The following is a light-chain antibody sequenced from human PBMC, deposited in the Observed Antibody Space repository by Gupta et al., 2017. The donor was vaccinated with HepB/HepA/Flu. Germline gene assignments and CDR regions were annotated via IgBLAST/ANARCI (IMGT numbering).Light chain of an antibody. J-gene: IGLJ1*01. Sequence: SYELTQPPSVSVSPGQTASITCTGDKLGDKYACWYQPKPGQPHLLFIYHDSKRPAGIPGRFSASYAGNTATLTIRGTKGGGEADYYGQAADSSTGLVFGTGTKVTVL. CDR1: KLGDKY. V-gene: IGLV3-1*01. CDR2: HDS. CDR3: QAADSSTGLV.